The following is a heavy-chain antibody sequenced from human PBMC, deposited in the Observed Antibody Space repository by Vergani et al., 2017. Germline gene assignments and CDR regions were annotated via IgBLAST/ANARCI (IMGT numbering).Heavy chain of an antibody. V-gene: IGHV1-69*04. CDR2: IIPILGIA. CDR3: ALPLGDYDYYYCGMDV. J-gene: IGHJ6*02. D-gene: IGHD4-17*01. CDR1: GGTFSSYA. Sequence: QVQLVQSGAEVKKPGSSVKVSCKASGGTFSSYAISWVRQAPGQGLEWMGRIIPILGIANYAQKFQGRVTITADKSTSTAYMELSSLRSEDTAVYYCALPLGDYDYYYCGMDVWGQGTTVTVSS.